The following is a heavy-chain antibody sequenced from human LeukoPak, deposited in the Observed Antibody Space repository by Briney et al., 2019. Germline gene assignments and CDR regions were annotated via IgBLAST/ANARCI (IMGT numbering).Heavy chain of an antibody. CDR3: ARGVRGYSYVFDY. CDR1: RFTFSSST. CDR2: ISSSSSTI. J-gene: IGHJ4*02. Sequence: GGSLRLSCAASRFTFSSSTMNWVRQAPGKGLEWVSWISSSSSTIYYADSVKGRFTISRDNAKNSVYLQMNSVRAEDTAVYYCARGVRGYSYVFDYWGQGTLVTVSS. D-gene: IGHD5-18*01. V-gene: IGHV3-48*01.